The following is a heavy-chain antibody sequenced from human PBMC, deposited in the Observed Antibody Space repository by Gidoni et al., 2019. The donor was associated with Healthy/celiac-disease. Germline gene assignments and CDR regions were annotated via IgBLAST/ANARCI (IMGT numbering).Heavy chain of an antibody. CDR2: IYYSGST. V-gene: IGHV4-59*01. CDR1: GGSISSYY. J-gene: IGHJ3*02. D-gene: IGHD1-26*01. Sequence: QVHLQESGPGLVKPSETLSLTCTVSGGSISSYYWSWIRQPPGKGLEWIGYIYYSGSTNYNPSLTSRVTISVDTSKNQFSLKLSSVTAADTAVYYCARDRIVGATTSAFDIWCQGTMVTVSS. CDR3: ARDRIVGATTSAFDI.